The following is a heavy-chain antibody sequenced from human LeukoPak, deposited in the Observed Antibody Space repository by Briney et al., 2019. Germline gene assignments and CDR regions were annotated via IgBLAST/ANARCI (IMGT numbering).Heavy chain of an antibody. CDR3: ATYPILEVYGHEYFDY. D-gene: IGHD2-21*01. J-gene: IGHJ4*02. Sequence: GASVKVSCKVSGYTLTELSMHWARQAPGIGPEWMGGFDPEDGESIYAQKFQGRVTMTEDTSTDTAYMELSSLRSEDTAVYYCATYPILEVYGHEYFDYWGQGTLVTVSS. V-gene: IGHV1-24*01. CDR2: FDPEDGES. CDR1: GYTLTELS.